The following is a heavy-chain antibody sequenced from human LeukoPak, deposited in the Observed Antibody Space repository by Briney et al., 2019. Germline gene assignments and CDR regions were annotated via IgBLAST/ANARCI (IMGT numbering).Heavy chain of an antibody. CDR2: ISYDGSNK. CDR3: ARGGYCSGGSCYSEFYYYGMDV. CDR1: GFTFSSYG. V-gene: IGHV3-30*03. D-gene: IGHD2-15*01. Sequence: GGSLRLSCAASGFTFSSYGMHWVRQAPGKGLEWVAVISYDGSNKYYADSVKGRFTISRDNSKNTLYLQMNSLRAEDTAVHYCARGGYCSGGSCYSEFYYYGMDVWGQGTTVTVSS. J-gene: IGHJ6*02.